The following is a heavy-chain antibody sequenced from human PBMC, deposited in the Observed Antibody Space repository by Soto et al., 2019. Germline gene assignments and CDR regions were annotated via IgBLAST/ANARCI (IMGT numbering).Heavy chain of an antibody. Sequence: SGPTLVNPTQTLTLTCTFSGFSLSTSGMRVSWIRQPPGKALEWLARIDWDDDKYYSTSLRTRLTISKDTSKNQVVLTMTNMDPVDTATYYCAKTGTDGSCFAPWGQGTLVSVAS. CDR2: IDWDDDK. CDR1: GFSLSTSGMR. J-gene: IGHJ5*02. D-gene: IGHD1-1*01. V-gene: IGHV2-70*04. CDR3: AKTGTDGSCFAP.